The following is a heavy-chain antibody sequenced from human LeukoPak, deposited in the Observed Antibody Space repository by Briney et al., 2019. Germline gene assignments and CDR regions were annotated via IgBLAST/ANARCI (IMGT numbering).Heavy chain of an antibody. CDR3: VKDRVWFGELLNPLFDN. V-gene: IGHV3-9*01. CDR1: GFTFDDYA. J-gene: IGHJ4*02. Sequence: GRSLRLSCAASGFTFDDYAMHWVRQAPGKGLEWVSGISWNSGRIGYADSVKGRFTISRDNAKNSLYLQMNSLRAEDTALYYCVKDRVWFGELLNPLFDNWGQGTRVTVSS. CDR2: ISWNSGRI. D-gene: IGHD3-10*01.